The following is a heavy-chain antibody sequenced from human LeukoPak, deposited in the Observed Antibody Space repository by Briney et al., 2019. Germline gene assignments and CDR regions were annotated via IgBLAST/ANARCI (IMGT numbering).Heavy chain of an antibody. CDR1: GFTFSSYA. Sequence: PGGSLRLSCAASGFTFSSYAMSWVRQAPGKGLEWASAISGSGGSTYYADSVKGRFTISRDNSKDTLYLQMNSLRAEDTAVYYCAKTYSDFWSGYYTVDYYMDVWGKGTAVTVSS. J-gene: IGHJ6*03. CDR2: ISGSGGST. D-gene: IGHD3-3*01. V-gene: IGHV3-23*01. CDR3: AKTYSDFWSGYYTVDYYMDV.